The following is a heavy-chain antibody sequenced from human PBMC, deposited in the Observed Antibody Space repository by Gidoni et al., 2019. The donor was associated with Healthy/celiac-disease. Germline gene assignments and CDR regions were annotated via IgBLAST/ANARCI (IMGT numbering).Heavy chain of an antibody. CDR2: IYYSGST. CDR3: ARSPGYSSSWYAFDAFDI. V-gene: IGHV4-39*01. Sequence: QLQLQESGPGLVKPSETLSLTCTVSGGSISSSSYYWGWIRQPPGKGLEWIGSIYYSGSTYYNPSLKSRVTISVDTSKNQFSLKLSSVTAADTAVYYCARSPGYSSSWYAFDAFDIWGQGTMVTVSS. D-gene: IGHD6-13*01. J-gene: IGHJ3*02. CDR1: GGSISSSSYY.